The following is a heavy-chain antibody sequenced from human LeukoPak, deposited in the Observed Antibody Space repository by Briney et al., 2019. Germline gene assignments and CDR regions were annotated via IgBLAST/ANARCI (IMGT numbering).Heavy chain of an antibody. CDR2: IFPILGIA. J-gene: IGHJ3*02. Sequence: SVTLSCKASGGTFSSYTISWVRQAPGQGLEWVGRIFPILGIANYAKKFQGRGTITADKSTSTAYMELSSLRSEDTAVYYCASPGGSSSHAFDIWGQGTMVTVSS. D-gene: IGHD6-13*01. CDR1: GGTFSSYT. CDR3: ASPGGSSSHAFDI. V-gene: IGHV1-69*02.